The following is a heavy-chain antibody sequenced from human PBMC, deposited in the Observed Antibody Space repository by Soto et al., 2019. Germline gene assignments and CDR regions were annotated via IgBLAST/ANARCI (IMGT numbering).Heavy chain of an antibody. Sequence: EVQLLESGGGLVQPGGSLRLSCAASGFTFSSYAMSWVRQAPGKGLEWVSAISGSGGSTYYADSVKGRFTISRDHSKDTLYLQMNSLRAEDTAVYYCAKPAAFYYYYYMDVCGKGTTVTVSS. CDR2: ISGSGGST. CDR3: AKPAAFYYYYYMDV. J-gene: IGHJ6*03. D-gene: IGHD2-2*01. V-gene: IGHV3-23*01. CDR1: GFTFSSYA.